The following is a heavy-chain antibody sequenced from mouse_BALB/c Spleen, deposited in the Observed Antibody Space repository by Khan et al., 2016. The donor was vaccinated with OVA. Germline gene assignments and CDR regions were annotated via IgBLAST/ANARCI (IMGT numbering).Heavy chain of an antibody. J-gene: IGHJ3*01. CDR1: GFTFSSYG. Sequence: EVELVESGGDLVKPGGSLKLSCAASGFTFSSYGMSWVRQTPDKRLEWAATISSGGSYTYYPDSVKGRFTISRDNAKNTLYLQMSSLKSEDTAMYYCARRDDYDFNWFAYWGRGTLVTVSA. CDR3: ARRDDYDFNWFAY. D-gene: IGHD2-4*01. CDR2: ISSGGSYT. V-gene: IGHV5-6*01.